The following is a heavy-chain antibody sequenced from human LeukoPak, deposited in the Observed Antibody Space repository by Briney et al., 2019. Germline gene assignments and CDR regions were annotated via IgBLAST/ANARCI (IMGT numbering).Heavy chain of an antibody. Sequence: SVKLSCKASGGTFSSYGISWVRQAPGQGLEWMGRIIPIFGIANYAQKFQGRVAITADKSTSTAYMELSSLTSEDPAVYYCARDQNSYGSGSYPAYWGQGTLVTVSS. CDR3: ARDQNSYGSGSYPAY. CDR2: IIPIFGIA. CDR1: GGTFSSYG. V-gene: IGHV1-69*04. J-gene: IGHJ4*02. D-gene: IGHD3-10*01.